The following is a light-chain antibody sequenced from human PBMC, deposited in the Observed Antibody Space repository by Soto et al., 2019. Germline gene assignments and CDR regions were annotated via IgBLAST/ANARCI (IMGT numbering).Light chain of an antibody. CDR3: QQYGSSPRT. Sequence: EIVLTQSPGTLSLSPGERATLSCRASQSVSSSYLAWYQQKPGQAPRLLIYDASSRATGIPDRFSVSGSGTDFTLTISRLEPEDFAVYYCQQYGSSPRTFGQGTKVEIK. CDR1: QSVSSSY. J-gene: IGKJ1*01. CDR2: DAS. V-gene: IGKV3-20*01.